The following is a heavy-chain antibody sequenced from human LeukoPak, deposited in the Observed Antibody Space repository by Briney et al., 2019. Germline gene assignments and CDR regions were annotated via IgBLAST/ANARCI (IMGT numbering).Heavy chain of an antibody. J-gene: IGHJ4*02. CDR1: GFTFSTSA. Sequence: PGGSLRLSCAVSGFTFSTSAVNWVRQVPGKGLEWVSSIDYDSSHIYYAASVRGRFTISRDNARNSVYLQMNSLRVEDTAVYYCARDPLRYLRVGHYDYWGQGTLVAVSS. CDR3: ARDPLRYLRVGHYDY. V-gene: IGHV3-21*01. D-gene: IGHD3-9*01. CDR2: IDYDSSHI.